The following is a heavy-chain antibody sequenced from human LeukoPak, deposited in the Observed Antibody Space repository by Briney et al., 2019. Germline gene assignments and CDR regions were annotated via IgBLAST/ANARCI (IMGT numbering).Heavy chain of an antibody. D-gene: IGHD2-21*02. V-gene: IGHV5-51*01. J-gene: IGHJ4*02. CDR2: IYPGDSDT. CDR3: ARRDCGGDCYSRGGFDY. Sequence: PGESLKISCECSGYIFTNYWIGWVRQMPGKGLEWMGIIYPGDSDTRYSPSFQGQVTISADKSISTTYLQWSSLKASDTAIYYCARRDCGGDCYSRGGFDYWGQGSLVTVSS. CDR1: GYIFTNYW.